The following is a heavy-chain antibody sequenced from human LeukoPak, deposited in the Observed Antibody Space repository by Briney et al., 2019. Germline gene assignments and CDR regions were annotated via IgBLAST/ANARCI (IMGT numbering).Heavy chain of an antibody. CDR3: ATSGVATIYSLHYYGLDV. D-gene: IGHD5-12*01. CDR1: GYTLIELS. Sequence: ASVKVSCKVSGYTLIELSMHWVRQAPGKGLEWMGGFDPEHGETIYAQKFQGRVTMTEDTSTDTAYMYLSSLRSEDTAVYYCATSGVATIYSLHYYGLDVWGQGTTVTVSS. J-gene: IGHJ6*02. CDR2: FDPEHGET. V-gene: IGHV1-24*01.